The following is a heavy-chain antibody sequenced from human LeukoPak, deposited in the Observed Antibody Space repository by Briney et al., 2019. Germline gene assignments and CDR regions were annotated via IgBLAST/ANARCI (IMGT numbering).Heavy chain of an antibody. J-gene: IGHJ4*02. CDR1: GYTFTSYG. Sequence: ASVKVSCKASGYTFTSYGISWVRQAPGQGLEWMGWISAYNGNTNYAQKLQGRVTMTTDTSTSTAYMELRSLRSDDTAVYYCATDGKYYNSGDYWGQGALVTVSS. V-gene: IGHV1-18*01. CDR2: ISAYNGNT. D-gene: IGHD2/OR15-2a*01. CDR3: ATDGKYYNSGDY.